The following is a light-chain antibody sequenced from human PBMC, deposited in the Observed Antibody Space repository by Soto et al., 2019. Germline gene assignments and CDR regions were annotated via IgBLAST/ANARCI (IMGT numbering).Light chain of an antibody. V-gene: IGKV1-27*01. J-gene: IGKJ1*01. CDR2: AAS. Sequence: IQMTQSPSSLSASVGDRITITCRAREDISNYLAWYQQKPGKVPKLLIYAASTLQSGVPSRFSGSGYGTDFTLTISSLQPEDGATYYWQTYHSAPRTFGEGTEVEVK. CDR1: EDISNY. CDR3: QTYHSAPRT.